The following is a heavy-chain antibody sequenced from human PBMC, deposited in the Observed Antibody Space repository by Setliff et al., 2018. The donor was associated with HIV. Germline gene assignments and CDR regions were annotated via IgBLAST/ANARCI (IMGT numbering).Heavy chain of an antibody. CDR1: GFTFDDYG. CDR2: INWNGGST. D-gene: IGHD5-18*01. CDR3: ARAGQLWYTGTDY. J-gene: IGHJ4*02. Sequence: SLKISCAASGFTFDDYGMSWVRQAPGKGLEWVSGINWNGGSTGYADSVKGRFTISRDNAKNSLYLQMNSLRAEDTALYYCARAGQLWYTGTDYWGQGTLVTVSS. V-gene: IGHV3-20*04.